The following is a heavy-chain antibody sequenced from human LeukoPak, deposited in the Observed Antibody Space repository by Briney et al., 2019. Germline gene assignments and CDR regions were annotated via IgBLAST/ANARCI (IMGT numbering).Heavy chain of an antibody. CDR2: IYYSGST. Sequence: SETLSLTCTVSGGSISSSSYYWSWIRQPPGKGLEWIGYIYYSGSTNYNPSLKSRVTISVDTSKNQFSLKLSSVTAADTAVYYCARGGSSWYPFDYWGQGTLVTVSS. CDR1: GGSISSSSYY. D-gene: IGHD6-13*01. CDR3: ARGGSSWYPFDY. J-gene: IGHJ4*02. V-gene: IGHV4-61*01.